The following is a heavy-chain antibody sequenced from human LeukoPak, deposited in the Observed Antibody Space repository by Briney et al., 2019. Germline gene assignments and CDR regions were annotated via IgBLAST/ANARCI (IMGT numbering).Heavy chain of an antibody. CDR3: ARVNTVTAGVLWYFDY. CDR2: ISYSGYT. D-gene: IGHD4-17*01. J-gene: IGHJ4*02. CDR1: GGSVSSSTYY. Sequence: SETLSLTCTVSGGSVSSSTYYWSWIRQPPGKGLEWLGFISYSGYTKYNPSLESRITISVDTSRNQFSLKLSSVTAADTAVYYCARVNTVTAGVLWYFDYWGQGTLATVSS. V-gene: IGHV4-61*01.